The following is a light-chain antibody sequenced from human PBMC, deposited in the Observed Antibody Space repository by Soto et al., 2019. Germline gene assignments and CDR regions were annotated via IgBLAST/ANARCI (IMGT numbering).Light chain of an antibody. J-gene: IGLJ2*01. CDR1: SSDVGGYNY. Sequence: QSALTQPASVSGSPGQSITISCTGTSSDVGGYNYVSWYQQYPGKAPKLMIYDVTNRPSGVSNRFSASKSGNTASLTISGLQAEDEADYYCSSYTSSSTHVVFGGGPKLTVL. V-gene: IGLV2-14*01. CDR3: SSYTSSSTHVV. CDR2: DVT.